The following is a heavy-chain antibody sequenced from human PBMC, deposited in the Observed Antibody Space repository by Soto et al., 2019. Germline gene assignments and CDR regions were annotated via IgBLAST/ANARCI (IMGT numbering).Heavy chain of an antibody. D-gene: IGHD6-19*01. V-gene: IGHV3-23*01. CDR1: GFTFSSYA. CDR3: AKDEGSGWYYFDY. J-gene: IGHJ4*02. Sequence: EVHLLESGGGLVQPGGSLRLSCAASGFTFSSYAMNWVRQAPGKGLEWVSSISGTSGRTYYADSVEGRFTISRDNSKNPLYLKIDSLRAEDTAVYYCAKDEGSGWYYFDYWGQGTLVSVSS. CDR2: ISGTSGRT.